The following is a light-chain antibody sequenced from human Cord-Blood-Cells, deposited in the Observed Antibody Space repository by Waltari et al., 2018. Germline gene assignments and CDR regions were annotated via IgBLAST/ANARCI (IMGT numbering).Light chain of an antibody. CDR1: SSDVGGYNY. Sequence: QSALTQPRPVSGSPGQPATISCTGTSSDVGGYNYVYWYQQHQGKAPKLMMYDVSKRSSGVPHRFSCSKSGDTSSLAISGVQAEDRADYYCSSYAGSYAWVFGGRTRLTVL. V-gene: IGLV2-11*01. CDR2: DVS. CDR3: SSYAGSYAWV. J-gene: IGLJ3*02.